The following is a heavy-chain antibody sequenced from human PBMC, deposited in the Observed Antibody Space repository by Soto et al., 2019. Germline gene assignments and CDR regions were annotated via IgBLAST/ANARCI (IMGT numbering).Heavy chain of an antibody. CDR2: MNPNSGNT. CDR1: GYTFGNND. V-gene: IGHV1-8*01. Sequence: ASVKVSCKASGYTFGNNDISWVRQATGQGLEWMGWMNPNSGNTGYAQKFQGRVSMTRNTSITTAYLELSSLRSDDTAIYYCASMATSGTLNWFDTWGQGTLVTVS. CDR3: ASMATSGTLNWFDT. J-gene: IGHJ5*02.